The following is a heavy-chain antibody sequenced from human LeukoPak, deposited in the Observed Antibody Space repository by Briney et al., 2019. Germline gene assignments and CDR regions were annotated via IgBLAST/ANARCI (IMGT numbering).Heavy chain of an antibody. D-gene: IGHD1-26*01. CDR2: ISGSGGST. V-gene: IGHV3-23*01. J-gene: IGHJ4*02. CDR1: GFTFSSYS. Sequence: PGGSLRLSCAASGFTFSSYSMSWVRQPPGKGLEWVSAISGSGGSTYYADSVKGRFTISRDNSKNTLYLQMNSLRAEDTAVYYCAKGGIVGAIPFDYWGQGTLVTVSS. CDR3: AKGGIVGAIPFDY.